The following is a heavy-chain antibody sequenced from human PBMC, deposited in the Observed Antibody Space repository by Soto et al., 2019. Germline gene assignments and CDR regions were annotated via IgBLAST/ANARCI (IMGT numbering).Heavy chain of an antibody. CDR2: ISYDGSNK. Sequence: VQLVESGGGLVQPGGSLRVSCAASGFTFGSYEMNWVRQAPGKGLEWVAVISYDGSNKYYADSVKGRFTISRDNSKNTLYLQMNSLRAEDTAVYYCARDKRHSSGWYYFDYWGQGTLVTVSS. CDR1: GFTFGSYE. V-gene: IGHV3-30-3*01. J-gene: IGHJ4*02. D-gene: IGHD6-19*01. CDR3: ARDKRHSSGWYYFDY.